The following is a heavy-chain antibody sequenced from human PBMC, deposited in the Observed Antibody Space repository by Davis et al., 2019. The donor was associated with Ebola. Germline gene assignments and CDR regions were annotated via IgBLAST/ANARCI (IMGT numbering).Heavy chain of an antibody. CDR3: ARAVNYYSHHNMEV. V-gene: IGHV3-72*01. J-gene: IGHJ6*03. Sequence: PGGSLRLSCAASGFTISDYYMDWVRQAPGKGLEWVGRTRNRANSYTTEYAASVKGRFAVSRDDSNNSLYLQMNSLKIDDTAVYYCARAVNYYSHHNMEVWGKGTTVTVSS. D-gene: IGHD6-19*01. CDR1: GFTISDYY. CDR2: TRNRANSYTT.